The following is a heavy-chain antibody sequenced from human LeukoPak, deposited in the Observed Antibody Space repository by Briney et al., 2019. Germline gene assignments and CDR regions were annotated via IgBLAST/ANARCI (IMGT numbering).Heavy chain of an antibody. CDR3: ARDNYYDSSGPRYYFDY. D-gene: IGHD3-22*01. CDR2: IYHSGST. V-gene: IGHV4-30-2*01. Sequence: PSETLSLTCAVSGGSISSGGYSWSWIRQPPGKGLEWIGYIYHSGSTYYNPSLKSRVTISVDRSKNQFSLKLSSVTAADTAVYYCARDNYYDSSGPRYYFDYWGQGTLVTVSS. CDR1: GGSISSGGYS. J-gene: IGHJ4*02.